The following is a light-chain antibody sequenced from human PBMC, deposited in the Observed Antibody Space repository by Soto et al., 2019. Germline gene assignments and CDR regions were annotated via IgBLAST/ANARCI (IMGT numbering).Light chain of an antibody. CDR1: SSDIGAYDY. J-gene: IGLJ1*01. Sequence: QSVLTQPASVSGSPGQSITISCTGTSSDIGAYDYVSWFQQHPGKAPKLLIYDVTNRPSGVSNRFSGSKSGNTASLTISGLQADDEADYYCSSYTRSSTYVFGIGTKLTVL. CDR2: DVT. V-gene: IGLV2-14*01. CDR3: SSYTRSSTYV.